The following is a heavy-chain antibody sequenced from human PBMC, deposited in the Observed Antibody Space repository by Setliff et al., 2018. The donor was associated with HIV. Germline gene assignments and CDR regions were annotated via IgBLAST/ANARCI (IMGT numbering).Heavy chain of an antibody. Sequence: LSLTCTVSGGSITSGSDYWSWIRQPAGKGLEWIGRIYTTGSTNYNPSLKSRVTISVDTSENQFSLKLSSVTAADTAVYYCARSRNSYVGGFDFWGQGTQVTVSS. D-gene: IGHD3-16*01. CDR3: ARSRNSYVGGFDF. J-gene: IGHJ4*02. CDR2: IYTTGST. CDR1: GGSITSGSDY. V-gene: IGHV4-61*02.